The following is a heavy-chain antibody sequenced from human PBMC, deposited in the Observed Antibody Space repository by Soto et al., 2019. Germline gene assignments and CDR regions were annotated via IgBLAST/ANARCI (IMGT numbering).Heavy chain of an antibody. CDR3: ARDRITIFGVVTKNNYGMEV. J-gene: IGHJ6*01. CDR1: GFTFSSYS. D-gene: IGHD3-3*01. CDR2: ISSSSSYI. Sequence: GGSLRLSCASSGFTFSSYSMNCVRHSPGKGLEWVSSISSSSSYIYYADSVKGRFTISRDNAKNSLYLQMNSLRAEDTAVYYCARDRITIFGVVTKNNYGMEVWGQGTTVTVSS. V-gene: IGHV3-21*01.